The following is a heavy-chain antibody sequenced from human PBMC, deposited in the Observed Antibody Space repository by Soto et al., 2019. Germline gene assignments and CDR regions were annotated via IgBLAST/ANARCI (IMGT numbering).Heavy chain of an antibody. CDR3: AREQTAGDYYYYGMDV. V-gene: IGHV1-69*13. D-gene: IGHD2-21*02. Sequence: SVKVSCKASGGTFSSYAISWVRQAPGQGLEWMGGIIPIFGTANYAQKFQGRVTITADESTSTAYMELSSLRSEDTAVYYCAREQTAGDYYYYGMDVWGQGTTVTVSS. J-gene: IGHJ6*02. CDR2: IIPIFGTA. CDR1: GGTFSSYA.